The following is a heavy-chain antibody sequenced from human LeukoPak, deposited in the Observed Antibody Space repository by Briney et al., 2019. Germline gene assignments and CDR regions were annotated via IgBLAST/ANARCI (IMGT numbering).Heavy chain of an antibody. CDR2: ISYSGRT. CDR1: XDSIIRSNCY. J-gene: IGHJ4*02. V-gene: IGHV4-39*01. CDR3: ARWDRSIAAAGARGVDNFDC. D-gene: IGHD6-13*01. Sequence: PSETLSLTCTVSXDSIIRSNCYWGWIRQAPRKGLEWIGSISYSGRTYYNPSLKSRVTISADTSKNQFSLKLSSVTAADTAVYYCARWDRSIAAAGARGVDNFDCWGQGTLVTVSS.